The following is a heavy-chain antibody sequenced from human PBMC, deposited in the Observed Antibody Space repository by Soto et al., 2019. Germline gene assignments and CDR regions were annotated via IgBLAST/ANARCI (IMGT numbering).Heavy chain of an antibody. D-gene: IGHD3-3*01. CDR2: SSHSGST. V-gene: IGHV4-34*01. CDR3: ARGGPIFGVVISPNWFDP. CDR1: GGSFSGYY. Sequence: QVQLQQWGAGLLKPSETLSLTCVVVGGSFSGYYWSWIRQPPGKGLEWIGESSHSGSTNYNPSLKSRVTISVDTSNNQFSLKLSSVTAADTAVYYCARGGPIFGVVISPNWFDPWGQGTLVTVSS. J-gene: IGHJ5*02.